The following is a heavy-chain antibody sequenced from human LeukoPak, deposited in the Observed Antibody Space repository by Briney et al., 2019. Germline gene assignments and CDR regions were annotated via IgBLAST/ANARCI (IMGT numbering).Heavy chain of an antibody. Sequence: ASVKVSCKASGYTFTGYYMHWVRQAPGQGLEWMGWINPNSGGTNYAQKFQGRITMTRDTSISTAYMELSRLRSDDTAVYYCARVTPSVSPWAIDYWGQGTLVTVSS. CDR1: GYTFTGYY. D-gene: IGHD4-11*01. CDR3: ARVTPSVSPWAIDY. CDR2: INPNSGGT. V-gene: IGHV1-2*02. J-gene: IGHJ4*02.